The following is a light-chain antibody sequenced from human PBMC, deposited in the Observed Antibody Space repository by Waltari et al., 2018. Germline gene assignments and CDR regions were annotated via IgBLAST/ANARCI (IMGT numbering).Light chain of an antibody. CDR3: SSYAGSNNLV. Sequence: QSALTQPPSASGSPGQSVTISCTGTSSDVGGYNYVSWYQQHPGKAPKPIIHEVSKRPSGVPDRFSGSKSGNTASLTVSGLQAEDEADYYCSSYAGSNNLVFGGGTKLTVL. CDR1: SSDVGGYNY. J-gene: IGLJ2*01. V-gene: IGLV2-8*01. CDR2: EVS.